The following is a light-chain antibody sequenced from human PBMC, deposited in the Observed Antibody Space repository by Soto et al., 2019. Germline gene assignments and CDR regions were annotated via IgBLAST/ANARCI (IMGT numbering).Light chain of an antibody. CDR1: QSISSSY. J-gene: IGKJ4*01. V-gene: IGKV3-20*01. CDR2: DAS. Sequence: EIVLTQSPGTLSLSPGEGGTLSCRASQSISSSYLAWYQQKPGQAPRLLIYDASSRATGIPDRFSGGGSGTDFTLTISRLEPEDFAVYYCQQFSSYPLTFGGGTKVEIK. CDR3: QQFSSYPLT.